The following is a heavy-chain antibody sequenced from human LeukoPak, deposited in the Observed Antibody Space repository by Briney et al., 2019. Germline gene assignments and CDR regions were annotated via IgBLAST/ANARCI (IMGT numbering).Heavy chain of an antibody. CDR3: ARRSGSNYFDY. CDR2: ISSSSSYI. D-gene: IGHD1-26*01. J-gene: IGHJ4*02. V-gene: IGHV3-21*01. CDR1: GFTVSSNY. Sequence: TGGSLRLSCAASGFTVSSNYMSWVRQAPGKGLEWVSSISSSSSYIYYADSVKGRFTISRDNSKNTLYLQMNSLRAEDTAVYYCARRSGSNYFDYWGQGTLVTVSS.